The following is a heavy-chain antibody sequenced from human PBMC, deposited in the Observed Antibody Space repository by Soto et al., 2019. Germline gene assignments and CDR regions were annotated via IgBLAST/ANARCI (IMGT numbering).Heavy chain of an antibody. Sequence: QVQLVESGGGVVQPGTSLRLSCAASGFSFSSYGMHWVRQAPGKGLGWVAVVWYDGSNKYYADSVKGRFTISRDNSKNTLYLQMNSLRAEDTAVYYCARNPRPTYGDYADYWGQGTLVTVSS. J-gene: IGHJ4*02. CDR1: GFSFSSYG. CDR2: VWYDGSNK. V-gene: IGHV3-33*01. CDR3: ARNPRPTYGDYADY. D-gene: IGHD4-17*01.